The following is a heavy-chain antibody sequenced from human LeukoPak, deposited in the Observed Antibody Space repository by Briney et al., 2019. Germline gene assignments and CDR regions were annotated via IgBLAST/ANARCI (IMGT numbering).Heavy chain of an antibody. CDR2: ISYDGSSK. J-gene: IGHJ4*02. CDR3: ARWTGNANDY. D-gene: IGHD1-1*01. Sequence: GGSLRLSCAPFGFTFSSYGMHWVRQAPGKGLEWVAVISYDGSSKYYADSVKGRFTISRDNSKNTLYLQMNSLRAEDTAVYYCARWTGNANDYWGQGTLVTVSS. CDR1: GFTFSSYG. V-gene: IGHV3-30*03.